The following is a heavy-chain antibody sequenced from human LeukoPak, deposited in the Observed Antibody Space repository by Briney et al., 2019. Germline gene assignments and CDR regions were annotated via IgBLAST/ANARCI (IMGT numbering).Heavy chain of an antibody. Sequence: PGGSLRPSCAASGFTFSRYTMAWVRQAPGKGLEWVASIVASYVGTYYVDSVKGRFVVSRDNSKNTLYLQMDRLRLEDAAMYFCARGGAAGLLDWFDPWGPGTLVTVSS. CDR2: IVASYVGT. D-gene: IGHD6-19*01. J-gene: IGHJ5*02. CDR1: GFTFSRYT. V-gene: IGHV3-23*01. CDR3: ARGGAAGLLDWFDP.